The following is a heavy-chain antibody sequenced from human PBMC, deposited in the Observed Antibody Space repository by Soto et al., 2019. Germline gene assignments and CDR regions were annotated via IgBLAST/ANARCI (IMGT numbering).Heavy chain of an antibody. CDR1: GFTFSSYA. CDR2: ISYDGSNK. V-gene: IGHV3-30-3*01. CDR3: ARDRRGSSSPRFDY. Sequence: GGSLRLSCAASGFTFSSYAMHWVRQAPGKGLEWVAVISYDGSNKYYADSVKGRFTISRDNSKNTLYLQMNSLRAEDTAVYYCARDRRGSSSPRFDYWGQGTLVTVSS. J-gene: IGHJ4*02. D-gene: IGHD6-6*01.